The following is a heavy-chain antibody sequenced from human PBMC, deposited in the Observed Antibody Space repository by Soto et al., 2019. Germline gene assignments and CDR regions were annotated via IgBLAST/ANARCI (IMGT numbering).Heavy chain of an antibody. V-gene: IGHV1-69*08. D-gene: IGHD6-19*01. CDR3: ARDLAGYFDY. CDR2: IIPILGIA. CDR1: GGTFSSYT. J-gene: IGHJ4*02. Sequence: QVQLVQSGAEVKKPGSSVKVSCKASGGTFSSYTISWVRQAPGQGLEWMGRIIPILGIANYAKKFQGRVTITADKATSTAYMALSSLRSEDTAVYYCARDLAGYFDYWGQGTLVTVSS.